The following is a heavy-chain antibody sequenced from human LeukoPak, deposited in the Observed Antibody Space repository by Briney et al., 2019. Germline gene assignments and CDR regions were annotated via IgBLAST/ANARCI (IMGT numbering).Heavy chain of an antibody. D-gene: IGHD2-2*01. Sequence: GGSLRLSCAASTFTFSSYRMNWLRQAPGKGLELVSYISSSGSTTYYADSVKGRFTISTDNAQKSLYLQTNSLRAEDTAVYYCASYCSTTSCYAVDYWGQGTLVTVSS. J-gene: IGHJ4*02. V-gene: IGHV3-48*01. CDR3: ASYCSTTSCYAVDY. CDR2: ISSSGSTT. CDR1: TFTFSSYR.